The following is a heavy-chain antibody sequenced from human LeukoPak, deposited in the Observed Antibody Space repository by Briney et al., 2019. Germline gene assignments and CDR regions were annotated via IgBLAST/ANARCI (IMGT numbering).Heavy chain of an antibody. CDR3: ARGGLRYSLSSWFDP. CDR1: GYSISSGYY. J-gene: IGHJ5*02. D-gene: IGHD4-17*01. CDR2: IYFSGST. Sequence: PSETLSVTCAVTGYSISSGYYWGWIRQPPGKGLEWIGSIYFSGSTYYNPSLKSRVTISVDTSKNQFSLKLSSVTAADTAVYYCARGGLRYSLSSWFDPWGQGTLVTVSS. V-gene: IGHV4-38-2*01.